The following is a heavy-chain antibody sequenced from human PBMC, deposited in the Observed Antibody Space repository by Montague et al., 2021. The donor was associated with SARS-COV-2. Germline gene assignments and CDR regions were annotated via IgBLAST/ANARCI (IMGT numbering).Heavy chain of an antibody. CDR2: IYYSGST. CDR1: GASIRSSDHY. J-gene: IGHJ3*02. V-gene: IGHV4-31*03. Sequence: TLSLTCTVSGASIRSSDHYWGWIRQHPGKGLEWIGYIYYSGSTYYNPSLKSRVTISVDTSKNQFSLKLSSVTAADTAVYYCARVQGITMIVVVIGAFDIWGQGTMVTVSS. D-gene: IGHD3-22*01. CDR3: ARVQGITMIVVVIGAFDI.